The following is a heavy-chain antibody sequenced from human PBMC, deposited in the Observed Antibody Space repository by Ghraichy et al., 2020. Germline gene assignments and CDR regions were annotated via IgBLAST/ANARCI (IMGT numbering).Heavy chain of an antibody. V-gene: IGHV3-48*03. Sequence: GESLNISCAASGFAFNTYEMNWVRQAPGKGLEWLSYINAGGSATYYAASVKGRITVSRDNARKSLYLQMSRLRADDTAVYYCATPGLNGDFPNGGTIDAFDVWGQGTMVTVSS. D-gene: IGHD4-17*01. J-gene: IGHJ3*01. CDR1: GFAFNTYE. CDR2: INAGGSAT. CDR3: ATPGLNGDFPNGGTIDAFDV.